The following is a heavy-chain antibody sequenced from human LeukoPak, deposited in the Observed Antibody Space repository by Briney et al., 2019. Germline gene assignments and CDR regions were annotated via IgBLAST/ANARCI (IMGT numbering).Heavy chain of an antibody. Sequence: SGPTLVNPTQTLTLTCIFSGFSLRTSGMCVSWIRQPPGKALEWLAGIDWDDDKYYSTSLKTRLTISKDTSKNQVVLTMTNMDPVDTATYYCARIHRYGPAGYYGMDVWGQGTTVTVSS. V-gene: IGHV2-70*11. CDR2: IDWDDDK. J-gene: IGHJ6*02. CDR1: GFSLRTSGMC. CDR3: ARIHRYGPAGYYGMDV. D-gene: IGHD4-17*01.